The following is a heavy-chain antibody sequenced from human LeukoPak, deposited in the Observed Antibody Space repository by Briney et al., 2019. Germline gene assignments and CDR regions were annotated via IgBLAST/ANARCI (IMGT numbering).Heavy chain of an antibody. V-gene: IGHV1-46*01. D-gene: IGHD4-11*01. CDR3: ASAALDDYSNAEGWFDP. J-gene: IGHJ5*02. Sequence: ASVKVSCKASGYTFITYYMHWVRQAPGQGLEWMGIINPSGDSTSYAQKFQGRVTMTRDTSTSTVYMELSSLRSEDTAVYYCASAALDDYSNAEGWFDPWGQGTLVTVSS. CDR1: GYTFITYY. CDR2: INPSGDST.